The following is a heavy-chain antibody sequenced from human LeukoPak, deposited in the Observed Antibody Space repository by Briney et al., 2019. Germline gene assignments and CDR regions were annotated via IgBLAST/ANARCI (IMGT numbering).Heavy chain of an antibody. V-gene: IGHV4-39*02. CDR1: GASIDNSNYS. CDR3: ARRRYDFWTTNRRFWPFDP. D-gene: IGHD3-3*01. Sequence: PSETLSLTCAVSGASIDNSNYSWGWIRQPPGKDLQWIGCIDYSGSTYYNPSLKSRVTISVDTSKNHFYLKLSSVTAADTAVYYCARRRYDFWTTNRRFWPFDPWGQGTLVTVSS. J-gene: IGHJ5*02. CDR2: IDYSGST.